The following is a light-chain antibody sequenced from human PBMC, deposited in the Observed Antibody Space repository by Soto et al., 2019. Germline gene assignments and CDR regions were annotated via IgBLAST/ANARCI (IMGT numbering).Light chain of an antibody. CDR3: QQYSAT. V-gene: IGKV3-20*01. J-gene: IGKJ2*01. CDR2: GAS. Sequence: EIVLTQSPGTLSLSPGERATLSCRASQRVSRSYLAWYQQKPGQAPRLLIYGASSRATGIPDRFSGSGSGTDFTLTISRLEPEDFAVYYCQQYSATFGQGTKLEIK. CDR1: QRVSRSY.